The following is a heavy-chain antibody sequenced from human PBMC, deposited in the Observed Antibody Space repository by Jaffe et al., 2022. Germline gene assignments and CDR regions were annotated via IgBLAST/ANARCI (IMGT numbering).Heavy chain of an antibody. CDR1: GFTFSSYG. Sequence: QVQLVESGGGVVQPGGSLRLSCAASGFTFSSYGMHWVRQAPGKGLEWVAFIRYDGSNKYYADSVKGRFTISRDNSKNTLYLQMNSLRAEDTAVYYCAKEEAERLWFRETNYWYFDLWGRGTLVTVSS. CDR3: AKEEAERLWFRETNYWYFDL. D-gene: IGHD3-10*01. V-gene: IGHV3-30*02. CDR2: IRYDGSNK. J-gene: IGHJ2*01.